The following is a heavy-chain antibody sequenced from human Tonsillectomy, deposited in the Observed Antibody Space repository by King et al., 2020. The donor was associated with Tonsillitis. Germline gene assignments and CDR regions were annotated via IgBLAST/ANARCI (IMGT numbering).Heavy chain of an antibody. D-gene: IGHD1-7*01. Sequence: VQLVESGVGLVQPGGSLRLACAASGFTVRNYWMGWVRQAPGKGLAWVANIQRAGSEEHYVDSVKGRFTISRDNAKNSLFLQMNSLRAEDTAVYYCTRDSLAGTRDQSRYWGQGTLVTVSS. J-gene: IGHJ4*02. CDR3: TRDSLAGTRDQSRY. V-gene: IGHV3-7*01. CDR1: GFTVRNYW. CDR2: IQRAGSEE.